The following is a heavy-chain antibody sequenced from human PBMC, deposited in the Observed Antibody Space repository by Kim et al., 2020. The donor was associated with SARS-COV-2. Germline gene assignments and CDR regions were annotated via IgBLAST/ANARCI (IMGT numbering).Heavy chain of an antibody. CDR1: GFTFDDHA. V-gene: IGHV3-9*01. D-gene: IGHD2-8*01. J-gene: IGHJ4*02. CDR3: AKDIRMVLGRFDY. CDR2: ISWNGGII. Sequence: GGSLRLSCSASGFTFDDHAMHWVRQAPGKGLEWVSGISWNGGIIGYADSVKGRFTISRDNAKNTLYLQMNSLRAEDTALYYCAKDIRMVLGRFDYWGQGTLVTVSS.